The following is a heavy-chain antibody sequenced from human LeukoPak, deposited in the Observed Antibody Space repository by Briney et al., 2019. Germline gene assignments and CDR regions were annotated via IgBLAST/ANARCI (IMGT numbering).Heavy chain of an antibody. Sequence: SETLSFTCTVSGGSISSSSYYWGWIRQPPGKGLEWIGSIYYSGSTYYNPSLKSRVTISVDTSKNQFSLKLSSVTAADTAVYYCARHSHWFDPWGQGTLVTVSS. V-gene: IGHV4-39*01. CDR1: GGSISSSSYY. CDR2: IYYSGST. CDR3: ARHSHWFDP. J-gene: IGHJ5*02.